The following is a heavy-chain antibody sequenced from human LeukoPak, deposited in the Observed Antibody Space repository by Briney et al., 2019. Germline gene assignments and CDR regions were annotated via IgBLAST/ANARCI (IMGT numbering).Heavy chain of an antibody. CDR2: ISAYNGNT. V-gene: IGHV1-18*01. Sequence: ASVKVSCKTSGYTFSSYGISWVRQAPGQGLEWMGWISAYNGNTNYAQKLQGRVTMTTDTSTSTAYMELRSLRSDDTAVYYCARDIGLYDFWSGYLLDYWGQGTLVTVSS. J-gene: IGHJ4*02. CDR1: GYTFSSYG. D-gene: IGHD3-3*01. CDR3: ARDIGLYDFWSGYLLDY.